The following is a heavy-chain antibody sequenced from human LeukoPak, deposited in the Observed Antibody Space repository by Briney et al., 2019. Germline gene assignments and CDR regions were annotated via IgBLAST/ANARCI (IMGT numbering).Heavy chain of an antibody. V-gene: IGHV3-30*02. CDR3: AIDKSSSWYPYYFDY. D-gene: IGHD6-13*01. J-gene: IGHJ4*02. Sequence: GGSLRLSCAASGFTFSSYGMHRVRQAPGKGLEWVAFIRYDGSNKCYADSVKGRFTISRDNSKNTLYLQMNSLRAEDTAVYYCAIDKSSSWYPYYFDYWGQGTLVTVSS. CDR2: IRYDGSNK. CDR1: GFTFSSYG.